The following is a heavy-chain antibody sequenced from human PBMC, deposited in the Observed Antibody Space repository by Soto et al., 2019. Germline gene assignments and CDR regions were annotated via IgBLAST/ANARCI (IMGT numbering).Heavy chain of an antibody. V-gene: IGHV6-1*01. CDR2: TYYRSKWYN. CDR1: GDSVSSSSVT. J-gene: IGHJ5*01. Sequence: QVQLQQSEPGLVKPSQTLSLTCAISGDSVSSSSVTWNWIRQSPSRGLEWLGRTYYRSKWYNDYAESVKSRITINPDTSNNQVSLHLNSVTPEDTAVYYCVRLIGNSWLDFWGQGTLVTVSS. D-gene: IGHD1-26*01. CDR3: VRLIGNSWLDF.